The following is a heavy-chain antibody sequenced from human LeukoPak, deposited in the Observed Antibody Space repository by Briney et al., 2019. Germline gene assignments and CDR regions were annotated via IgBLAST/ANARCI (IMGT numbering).Heavy chain of an antibody. V-gene: IGHV3-74*01. CDR1: GFTFSSYW. CDR2: INSDGSST. Sequence: GGSLRLSCAASGFTFSSYWMHWVRQAPGKGLVWVSRINSDGSSTSYADSVKGRFTISRDNAKNTLYLQMNSLRDEDTVVYYCARAQWLDSFDYWGQGTLVTVSS. J-gene: IGHJ4*02. CDR3: ARAQWLDSFDY. D-gene: IGHD6-19*01.